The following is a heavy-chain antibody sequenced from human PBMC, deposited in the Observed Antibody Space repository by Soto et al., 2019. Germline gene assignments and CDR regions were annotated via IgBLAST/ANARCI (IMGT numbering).Heavy chain of an antibody. CDR3: ARPLSYYDFWSGFSCMDV. Sequence: PSQTLSLTCTVSGGSISSSSYYWGWIRQPPGKGLEWIGSICYNGSTYYNPSLKSRVTISVDTSKNQFSLDLSSVTAAETAVYYCARPLSYYDFWSGFSCMDVWGQGTTVTVSS. V-gene: IGHV4-39*01. D-gene: IGHD3-3*01. CDR1: GGSISSSSYY. J-gene: IGHJ6*02. CDR2: ICYNGST.